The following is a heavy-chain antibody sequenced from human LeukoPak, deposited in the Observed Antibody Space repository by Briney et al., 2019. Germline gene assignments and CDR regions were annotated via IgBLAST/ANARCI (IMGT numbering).Heavy chain of an antibody. CDR1: GGSISSYY. D-gene: IGHD1-26*01. CDR3: ATWSGSYSGY. CDR2: IYFSETT. V-gene: IGHV4-59*08. J-gene: IGHJ4*02. Sequence: SETLSLTCTVSGGSISSYYWSWIRQPPGKGLEWIAYIYFSETTNYNPSLKSRVTISVDKSKNQFSLTLSSVTAADTAVYYCATWSGSYSGYWGQGTLVTVSS.